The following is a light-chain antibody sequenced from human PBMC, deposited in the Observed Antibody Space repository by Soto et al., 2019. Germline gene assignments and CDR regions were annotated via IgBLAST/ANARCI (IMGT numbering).Light chain of an antibody. Sequence: DIQMTQSPSTLSASVGDRVTIACRASQNIKNWFAWYQQKPGKVPKLLIYTASSLESWDPSRFSGRGSGTELTLTISSLYPDDFATYSCHPYNSYSRGTFGQGTKVEIQ. V-gene: IGKV1-5*03. CDR3: HPYNSYSRGT. CDR1: QNIKNW. CDR2: TAS. J-gene: IGKJ1*01.